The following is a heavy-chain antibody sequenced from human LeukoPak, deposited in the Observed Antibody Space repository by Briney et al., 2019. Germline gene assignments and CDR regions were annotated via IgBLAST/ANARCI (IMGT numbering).Heavy chain of an antibody. CDR1: GFTVSSNY. D-gene: IGHD3-16*01. J-gene: IGHJ5*02. Sequence: PGGSLRLSCAASGFTVSSNYMSWVRQAPGKGLDWVSMIYSGGSTNYADSVKGRFTISRDSSKNTLYLQMNSLRAEDTAVYYCVTRLAWGQGTLVIVSS. V-gene: IGHV3-53*01. CDR2: IYSGGST. CDR3: VTRLA.